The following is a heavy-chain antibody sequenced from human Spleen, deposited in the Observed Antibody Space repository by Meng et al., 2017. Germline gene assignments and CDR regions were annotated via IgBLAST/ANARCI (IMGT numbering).Heavy chain of an antibody. CDR2: INHSGSN. D-gene: IGHD4-11*01. Sequence: QVRLQRWGTELLTPPGTLSLTGVVSGGSFSAYYWSWIRQPPGKGLEWIGEINHSGSNNYNPSLESRATISVDTSQNNLSLKLSSVTAADSAVYYCARGPTTMAHDFDYWGQGTLVTVSS. V-gene: IGHV4-34*01. J-gene: IGHJ4*02. CDR1: GGSFSAYY. CDR3: ARGPTTMAHDFDY.